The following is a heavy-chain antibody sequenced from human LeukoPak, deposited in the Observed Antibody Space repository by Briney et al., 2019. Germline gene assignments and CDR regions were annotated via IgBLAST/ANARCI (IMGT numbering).Heavy chain of an antibody. V-gene: IGHV4-34*01. CDR2: INHSGST. J-gene: IGHJ3*02. D-gene: IGHD3-16*01. CDR3: ARDPGGGYKDDALDI. CDR1: GGSFSGYY. Sequence: NPSETLSLTCAVYGGSFSGYYWSWIRQPPGKGLEWIGEINHSGSTNYNPSLKSRVTISVDTSKNQFSLKLSSVTAADTGMYYCARDPGGGYKDDALDIWGQGTMVTVSS.